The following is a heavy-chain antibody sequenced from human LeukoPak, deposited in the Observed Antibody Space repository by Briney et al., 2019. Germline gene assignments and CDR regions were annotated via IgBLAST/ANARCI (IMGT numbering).Heavy chain of an antibody. Sequence: PGGSLRLSCAASGFTFSSYGMHWVRQAPGKGLEWVAVIWYDGSNKYYADSVKGRFTISRDNSKNTLYLQMNSLRAEDTAVYYCARAIVGFDAFDIWGQGTMVTVSS. J-gene: IGHJ3*02. CDR2: IWYDGSNK. CDR3: ARAIVGFDAFDI. D-gene: IGHD2-21*01. V-gene: IGHV3-33*01. CDR1: GFTFSSYG.